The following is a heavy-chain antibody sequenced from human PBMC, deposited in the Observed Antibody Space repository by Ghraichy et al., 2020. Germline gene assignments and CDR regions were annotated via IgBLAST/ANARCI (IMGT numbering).Heavy chain of an antibody. V-gene: IGHV4-34*01. CDR3: ASMHSSSWYKGDDY. D-gene: IGHD6-13*01. J-gene: IGHJ4*02. CDR1: GGSFSGYY. Sequence: SETLSLTCAVYGGSFSGYYWSWIRQPPGKGLEWIGEINHSGSTNYNPSLKSRVTISVDTSKNQFSLKLSSVTAADTAVYYCASMHSSSWYKGDDYWGQGTLVTVSS. CDR2: INHSGST.